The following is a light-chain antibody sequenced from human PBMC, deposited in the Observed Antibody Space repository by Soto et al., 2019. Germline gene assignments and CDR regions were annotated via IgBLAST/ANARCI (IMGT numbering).Light chain of an antibody. CDR3: QQYHNSPRT. Sequence: ETLLTQSPGTLSLSPGERATLSCRASQSVGGSSLAWYQQRPGQAPRLLIYDTSNRATGIPDRFSGSGSGTDFTLTISRLEPEDFAVYYCQQYHNSPRTFGQGTKLEIK. CDR1: QSVGGSS. CDR2: DTS. V-gene: IGKV3-20*01. J-gene: IGKJ1*01.